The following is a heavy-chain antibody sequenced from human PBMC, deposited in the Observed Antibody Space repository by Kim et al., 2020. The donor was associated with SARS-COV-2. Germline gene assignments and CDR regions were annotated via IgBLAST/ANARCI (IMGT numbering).Heavy chain of an antibody. CDR1: GGSISSSSYY. CDR3: ARDQDYGDYVGYNWFDP. Sequence: SETLSLICTVSGGSISSSSYYWGWIRQPPGKGLEWIGSIYYSGSTYYNPSLKSRVTISVDTSKNQFSLKLSSVTAADTAVYYCARDQDYGDYVGYNWFDPWGQGTLVTVSS. CDR2: IYYSGST. V-gene: IGHV4-39*07. J-gene: IGHJ5*02. D-gene: IGHD4-17*01.